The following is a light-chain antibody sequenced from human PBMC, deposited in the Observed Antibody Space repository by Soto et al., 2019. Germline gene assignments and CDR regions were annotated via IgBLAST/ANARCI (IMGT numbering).Light chain of an antibody. V-gene: IGKV1-39*01. CDR2: ATS. Sequence: DIQMTQSPSSLSASVEDRVTITCRASQNMRVYLNWYQQKPGKVPKPLIYATSTLLSGVPSRFSGSGSGTDFTLTITSLQPEDSATYYCQQIFGTRDSFGQGTKVDIK. CDR3: QQIFGTRDS. CDR1: QNMRVY. J-gene: IGKJ2*03.